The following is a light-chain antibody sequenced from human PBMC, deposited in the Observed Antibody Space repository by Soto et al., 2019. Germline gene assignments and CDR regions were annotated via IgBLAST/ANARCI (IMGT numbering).Light chain of an antibody. J-gene: IGKJ1*01. CDR1: QSVSSN. Sequence: EIVMTQSPATLSVSPGERATLSCRASQSVSSNLAWYQQKPGQAPRLLIYGASTRATGIPARFSGSGSRTEFTLTIGSLQSEDFAVYYCQQYNNWPRTFGQGTKVEIK. CDR3: QQYNNWPRT. CDR2: GAS. V-gene: IGKV3-15*01.